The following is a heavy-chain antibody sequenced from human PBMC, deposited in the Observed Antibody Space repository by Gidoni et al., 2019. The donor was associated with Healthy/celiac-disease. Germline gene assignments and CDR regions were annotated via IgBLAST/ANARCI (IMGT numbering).Heavy chain of an antibody. CDR3: AREYYGSGDYFDY. J-gene: IGHJ4*02. Sequence: QVQLVESGGGVVQPGRSLRLSCAASGFPFSSYAMHWVRQAPGKGREWVAVISYDGSNKYYADSVKGRFTISRDNSKNTLYLQMNSLRAEDTAVYYCAREYYGSGDYFDYWGQGTLVTVSS. CDR1: GFPFSSYA. D-gene: IGHD3-10*01. CDR2: ISYDGSNK. V-gene: IGHV3-30-3*01.